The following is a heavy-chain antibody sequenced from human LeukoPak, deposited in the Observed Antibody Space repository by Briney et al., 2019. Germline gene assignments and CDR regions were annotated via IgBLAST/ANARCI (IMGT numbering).Heavy chain of an antibody. CDR2: INPSGGST. CDR1: GYTFTSYY. CDR3: AREDPITMIVLFDY. J-gene: IGHJ4*02. V-gene: IGHV1-46*01. D-gene: IGHD3-22*01. Sequence: ASVKASCKASGYTFTSYYMHWVRQAPGQGLEWMGIINPSGGSTSYAQKLQGRVTMTTDTSTSTAYMELRSLRSDDTAVYYCAREDPITMIVLFDYWGQGTLVTVSS.